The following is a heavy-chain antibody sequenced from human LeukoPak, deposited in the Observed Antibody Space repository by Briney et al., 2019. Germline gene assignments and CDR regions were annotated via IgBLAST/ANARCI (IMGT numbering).Heavy chain of an antibody. V-gene: IGHV3-21*01. J-gene: IGHJ4*02. D-gene: IGHD1-1*01. Sequence: PGGSLRLSCAASGFTFSSYSMSWVRQAPGKGLEWVSSISSSSSYIYYADSVKGRFTISRDNAKNSLYLQMNSLRAEDTAVYYCARLVQLERQFDYWGQGTLVTVSS. CDR1: GFTFSSYS. CDR2: ISSSSSYI. CDR3: ARLVQLERQFDY.